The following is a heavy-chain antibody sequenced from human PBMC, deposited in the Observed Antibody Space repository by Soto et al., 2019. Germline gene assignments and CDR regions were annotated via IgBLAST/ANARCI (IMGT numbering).Heavy chain of an antibody. CDR2: IHYGGSP. V-gene: IGHV4-31*03. CDR1: GGSVSSGSYH. J-gene: IGHJ4*01. Sequence: KPSETLSLTCTVSGGSVSSGSYHWSWIRQHPGKGLEWIGYIHYGGSPYYNPSLKSRVTMSIDTSKNQFSLNLSSVTAADTAVYFCARVPLGDYQLLSYFDYWGHGALVTVSS. CDR3: ARVPLGDYQLLSYFDY. D-gene: IGHD2-2*01.